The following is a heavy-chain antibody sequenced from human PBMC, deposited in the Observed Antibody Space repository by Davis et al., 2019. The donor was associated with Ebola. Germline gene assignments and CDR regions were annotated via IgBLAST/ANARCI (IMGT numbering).Heavy chain of an antibody. CDR1: GFTFRNFW. CDR3: ARDLGTGYYGMDV. V-gene: IGHV3-66*01. Sequence: GGSLRLSCAASGFTFRNFWMHWVRQAPGKGLEWVSVIYSGGTTRYADYADSVKGRFTISRDNLKNTVFLQMNSLRVEDTAVYHCARDLGTGYYGMDVWGQGTTVTVSS. J-gene: IGHJ6*02. D-gene: IGHD1-1*01. CDR2: IYSGGTTRYA.